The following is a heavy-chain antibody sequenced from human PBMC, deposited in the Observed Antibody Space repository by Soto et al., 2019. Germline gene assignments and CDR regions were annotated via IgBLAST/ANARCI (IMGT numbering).Heavy chain of an antibody. CDR3: ARAKTDIVLMVYAGIDV. Sequence: QVQLVQSGAEVKKPGSSVKVSCKASGGTFSSYAISWVRQAPGQGLEWMGGIIPIFGTANYAQKFQGGVTITADESTSTAYMELSSLRSEDTAVYYCARAKTDIVLMVYAGIDVWGQGTTVTVSS. D-gene: IGHD2-8*01. CDR1: GGTFSSYA. J-gene: IGHJ6*02. V-gene: IGHV1-69*12. CDR2: IIPIFGTA.